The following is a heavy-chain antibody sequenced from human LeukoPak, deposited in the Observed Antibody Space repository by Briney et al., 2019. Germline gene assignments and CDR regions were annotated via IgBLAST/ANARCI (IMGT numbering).Heavy chain of an antibody. CDR3: AKEKTYSSSWSYYYYGMDV. CDR1: GFTFSSYG. V-gene: IGHV3-30*18. CDR2: ISYDGSYK. D-gene: IGHD6-13*01. Sequence: PGRSLRLSCAASGFTFSSYGMHWVRQAPGKGLEWVAVISYDGSYKYSADSMKGRFTISRDNSKNTLYLRMNSLRAEDTAVYYCAKEKTYSSSWSYYYYGMDVWGKGTTVTVSS. J-gene: IGHJ6*04.